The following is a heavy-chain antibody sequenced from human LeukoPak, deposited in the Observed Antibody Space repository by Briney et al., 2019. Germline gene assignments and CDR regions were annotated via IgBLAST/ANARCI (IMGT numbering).Heavy chain of an antibody. CDR3: ARESRAAGTTYFDY. Sequence: GSLRLSCAASGFTFSSYGMHWVRQAPGKGLEWVAVIWYDGSNKYYADSVRGRFTISRDNSKNTLYLQMSSLRAEDTAVYYCARESRAAGTTYFDYWGQGTLVTVSS. CDR2: IWYDGSNK. CDR1: GFTFSSYG. D-gene: IGHD6-13*01. J-gene: IGHJ4*02. V-gene: IGHV3-33*01.